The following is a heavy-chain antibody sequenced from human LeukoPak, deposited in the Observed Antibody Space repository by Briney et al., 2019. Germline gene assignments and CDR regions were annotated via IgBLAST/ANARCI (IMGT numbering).Heavy chain of an antibody. D-gene: IGHD2-15*01. V-gene: IGHV3-74*01. Sequence: PGGSLRLSCAASGFTFSSSWMHWVRQAPGKGLVWVSRINSDGSSTSYADSVKGRFTISRDNAKNTLYLQMNSLRAEDTAVYYCARDLSNIVVGGYYFDYWGQGTLVTVSS. CDR3: ARDLSNIVVGGYYFDY. CDR2: INSDGSST. J-gene: IGHJ4*02. CDR1: GFTFSSSW.